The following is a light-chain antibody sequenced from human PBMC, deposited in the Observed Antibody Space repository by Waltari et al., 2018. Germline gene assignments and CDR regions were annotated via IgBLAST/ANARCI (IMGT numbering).Light chain of an antibody. CDR2: WAS. V-gene: IGKV4-1*01. CDR1: QSVLYSSNNKNY. Sequence: DIVMTQSPDSLAVSLGERATINCKSSQSVLYSSNNKNYLAWYQQKPGQPPKLLIYWASTRESGVPDRFSGSGSGTDFTLTISSVEAEDVAVYYCQQYDSTPPTFGQGTKVEIK. J-gene: IGKJ1*01. CDR3: QQYDSTPPT.